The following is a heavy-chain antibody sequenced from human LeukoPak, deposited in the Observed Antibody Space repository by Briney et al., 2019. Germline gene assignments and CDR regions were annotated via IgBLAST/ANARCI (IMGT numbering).Heavy chain of an antibody. CDR1: GFTFTRFW. J-gene: IGHJ5*02. V-gene: IGHV3-7*01. CDR2: INPDGTKT. CDR3: ATAPASVDSS. D-gene: IGHD3-3*01. Sequence: GGSLRLSCAASGFTFTRFWLTWVRQSPGKGLEWVANINPDGTKTTYVDPVEGRFAISRDNAKNSVFLLMTSLRAKDTAMYYCATAPASVDSSWGQGTLVAVSS.